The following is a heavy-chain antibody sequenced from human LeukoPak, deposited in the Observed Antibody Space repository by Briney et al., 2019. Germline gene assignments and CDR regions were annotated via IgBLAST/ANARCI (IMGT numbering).Heavy chain of an antibody. Sequence: GGSLRLSCAASGFTISGFYMTWVRQAPGKGLEWVSVINSGGGTYYADSVRGRFTISRDNSKNTLSLQMNSLRAEDTAVYYCARGNAKVDPWGQGTLVTVSS. CDR3: ARGNAKVDP. V-gene: IGHV3-66*01. CDR1: GFTISGFY. CDR2: INSGGGT. J-gene: IGHJ5*02.